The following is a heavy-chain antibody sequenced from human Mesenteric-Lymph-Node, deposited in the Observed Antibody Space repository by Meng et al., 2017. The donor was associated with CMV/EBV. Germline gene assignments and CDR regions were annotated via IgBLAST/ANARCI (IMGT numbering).Heavy chain of an antibody. J-gene: IGHJ4*02. CDR1: TFRRYA. Sequence: TFRRYAISWVRQAPGQGLEWMGGIIPIFGTADYAQKFQGRVTITTDESTSTAYMELSSLRSEDTAVYYCARDEVTMVRGVLQYYFDYWGQGTLVTVSS. CDR2: IIPIFGTA. D-gene: IGHD3-10*01. V-gene: IGHV1-69*05. CDR3: ARDEVTMVRGVLQYYFDY.